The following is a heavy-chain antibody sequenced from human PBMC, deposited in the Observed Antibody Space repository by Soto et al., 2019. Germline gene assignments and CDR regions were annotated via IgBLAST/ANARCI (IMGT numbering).Heavy chain of an antibody. CDR1: GGTFSSYA. CDR3: ARSWSTVSSNYGMDV. CDR2: IIPIFGTA. Sequence: QVQLVQSGAEVKKPGSSVKVSCKASGGTFSSYAISWVRQAPGQGLEWMGGIIPIFGTANYAQKFQGRVTIXVDXSXTTADMELSSLRSEDTAVYYCARSWSTVSSNYGMDVWGQGTTVTVSS. D-gene: IGHD1-26*01. V-gene: IGHV1-69*12. J-gene: IGHJ6*02.